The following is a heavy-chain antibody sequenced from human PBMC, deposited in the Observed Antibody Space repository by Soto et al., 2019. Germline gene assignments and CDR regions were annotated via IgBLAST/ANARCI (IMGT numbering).Heavy chain of an antibody. CDR3: ARGSVVATILFDP. Sequence: SETLSLTCTVSGGSMSPYYWNWIRRPPGKGLEWIGYIYHSGSTRYNPSLKSRITLSLDTSKNQFSLKLTSVTAADTAVYYCARGSVVATILFDPWGQGTLVTVSS. V-gene: IGHV4-59*12. CDR2: IYHSGST. D-gene: IGHD5-12*01. CDR1: GGSMSPYY. J-gene: IGHJ5*02.